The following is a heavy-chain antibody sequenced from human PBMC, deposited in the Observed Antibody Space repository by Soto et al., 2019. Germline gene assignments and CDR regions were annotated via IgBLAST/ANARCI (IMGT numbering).Heavy chain of an antibody. Sequence: PGGSLRLSCAASGFTFSSYAMSWVRQAPGKGLEWVSAISGSGGSTYYADSVKGRFTISRDNSKNTLYLQMNSLRAEDTAVYYCASLGGGFLEWLNKAGLYYYYYGMDVWGQGTTVTVSS. CDR2: ISGSGGST. J-gene: IGHJ6*02. CDR1: GFTFSSYA. D-gene: IGHD3-3*01. V-gene: IGHV3-23*01. CDR3: ASLGGGFLEWLNKAGLYYYYYGMDV.